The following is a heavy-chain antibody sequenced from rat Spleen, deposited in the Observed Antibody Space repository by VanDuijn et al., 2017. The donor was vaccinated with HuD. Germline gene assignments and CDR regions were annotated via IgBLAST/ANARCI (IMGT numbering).Heavy chain of an antibody. V-gene: IGHV5-46*01. CDR2: ISSGGGST. CDR1: GFTFSSFP. Sequence: EVQLVESGGGLVQPGRSLKLSCAASGFTFSSFPMAWVRQAPKKGLEWVASISSGGGSTHYRDSVKGRFTISRDNAKSTLYLQINNLRSEDTAMYYCASELGHNWFAYWGQGTLVTVSS. D-gene: IGHD5-1*01. CDR3: ASELGHNWFAY. J-gene: IGHJ3*01.